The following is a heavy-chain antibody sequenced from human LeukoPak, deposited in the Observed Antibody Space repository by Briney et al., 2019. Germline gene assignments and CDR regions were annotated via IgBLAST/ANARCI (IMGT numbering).Heavy chain of an antibody. Sequence: PSGSLSLTCTLSLGSISSYYWSWRRQPPRKGGEWLGYIYYSVSTNYNTSLQSRVAISADTSKNQLSLKLSSVTAAHTAVYYSARGGTTVTAVLSGWGQGTLVTVSP. CDR1: LGSISSYY. J-gene: IGHJ4*02. V-gene: IGHV4-59*08. CDR3: ARGGTTVTAVLSG. D-gene: IGHD4-11*01. CDR2: IYYSVST.